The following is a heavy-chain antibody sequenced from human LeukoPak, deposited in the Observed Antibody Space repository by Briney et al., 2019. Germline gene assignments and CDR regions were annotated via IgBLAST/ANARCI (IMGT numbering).Heavy chain of an antibody. CDR3: ARDHGWLQFDY. V-gene: IGHV3-7*05. D-gene: IGHD5-24*01. CDR1: GFTFSRCW. J-gene: IGHJ4*02. Sequence: SGGSLRLSCAASGFTFSRCWMNWVRQAPGKGLEWVASIKDDGSEKYYVDSAKGRFTISRDNAENSLYLQMNSLRAEDTAVYFCARDHGWLQFDYWGQGTLVTVSS. CDR2: IKDDGSEK.